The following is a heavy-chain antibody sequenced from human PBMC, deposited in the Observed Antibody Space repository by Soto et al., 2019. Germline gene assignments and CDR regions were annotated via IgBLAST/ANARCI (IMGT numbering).Heavy chain of an antibody. J-gene: IGHJ6*02. D-gene: IGHD1-26*01. CDR3: ARRLYSGSYYRYYYGLDV. CDR1: GYSFTSYW. CDR2: IYPGDSDT. Sequence: LGESLKISCKGSGYSFTSYWIGWVRQMPGKGLEWMGIIYPGDSDTRYSPSFQGQVTISADKSISTAYLQWSSLKASDTAMYYCARRLYSGSYYRYYYGLDVWGQGTTVTVSS. V-gene: IGHV5-51*01.